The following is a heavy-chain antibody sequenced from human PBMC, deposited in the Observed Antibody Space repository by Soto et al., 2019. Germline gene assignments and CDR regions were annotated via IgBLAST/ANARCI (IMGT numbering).Heavy chain of an antibody. Sequence: GGSLRLSCAASGFTFRYYGMHWVRQAPGKGLAWVAFISFDGSNQNYEDSVKGRFTVSRDNSNSTMSLQMDSLRPEDTAVYYCAKDIFGVVIANAYYYYGMDVWGQGTTVTVSS. V-gene: IGHV3-30*18. D-gene: IGHD3-3*02. CDR1: GFTFRYYG. J-gene: IGHJ6*02. CDR3: AKDIFGVVIANAYYYYGMDV. CDR2: ISFDGSNQ.